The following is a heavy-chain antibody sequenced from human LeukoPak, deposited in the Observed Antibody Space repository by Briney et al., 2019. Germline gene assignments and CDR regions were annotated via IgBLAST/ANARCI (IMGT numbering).Heavy chain of an antibody. CDR3: ARVDTMVRGVLN. CDR1: GYTFTNFG. J-gene: IGHJ4*02. V-gene: IGHV1-18*01. D-gene: IGHD3-10*01. Sequence: ASVKVSCKASGYTFTNFGISWVRQAPGQGLEWMGWISPYNGNTAYAQKVQGRVTMTAPTSTTTAYMELRSLRSDDTAVYYCARVDTMVRGVLNWGQGTLVTVSS. CDR2: ISPYNGNT.